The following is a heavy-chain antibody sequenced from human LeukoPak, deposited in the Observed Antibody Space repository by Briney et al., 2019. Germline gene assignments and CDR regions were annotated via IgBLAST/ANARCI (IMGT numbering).Heavy chain of an antibody. CDR3: AKARIGAAGLYFDY. D-gene: IGHD6-13*01. Sequence: QPGRSLRLSCAASGFTFDDYAMHWVRQAPGKGLEWVSGISWNSGSIGYADSVKGRFTISRDNAKNSLYLQMNSLRAEGMALYYCAKARIGAAGLYFDYWGQGTLVTVSS. CDR1: GFTFDDYA. V-gene: IGHV3-9*03. J-gene: IGHJ4*02. CDR2: ISWNSGSI.